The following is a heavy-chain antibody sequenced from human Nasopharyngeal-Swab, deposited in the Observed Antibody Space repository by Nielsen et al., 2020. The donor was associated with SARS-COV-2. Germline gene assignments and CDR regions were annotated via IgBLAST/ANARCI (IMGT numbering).Heavy chain of an antibody. V-gene: IGHV1-69*06. CDR1: GGTFSSYA. J-gene: IGHJ6*02. Sequence: SVKVSCKASGGTFSSYAISWVRQAPGQGLEWMGGIIPMFGTANYAQNFQGRVTITADKSTSTAYKDLSRLKSEDTAVYYCARGDTDYYYYGLDVWGQGTTVTVSS. CDR2: IIPMFGTA. CDR3: ARGDTDYYYYGLDV. D-gene: IGHD5-18*01.